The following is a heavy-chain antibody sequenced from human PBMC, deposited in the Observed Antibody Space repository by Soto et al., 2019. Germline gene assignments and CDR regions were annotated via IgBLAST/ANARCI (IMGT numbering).Heavy chain of an antibody. CDR3: AGMSREVAVAGSSKYYYGMDV. CDR1: GGSIGSSSYY. CDR2: LYYTGTT. V-gene: IGHV4-39*01. D-gene: IGHD6-19*01. J-gene: IGHJ6*02. Sequence: ASETLSLTCSVSGGSIGSSSYYFGWIRQPPGKGLEWIGSLYYTGTTYYNSSLKSRVTISADKSQNQFSLRLSSVTAADTAVYYCAGMSREVAVAGSSKYYYGMDVWGQGTTVTVSS.